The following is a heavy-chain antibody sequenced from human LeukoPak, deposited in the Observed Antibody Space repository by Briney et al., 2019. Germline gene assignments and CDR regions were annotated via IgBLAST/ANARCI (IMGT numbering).Heavy chain of an antibody. CDR1: GFTFSSYG. J-gene: IGHJ6*02. CDR3: ARALMTHYGMDV. CDR2: IWYDGSNK. V-gene: IGHV3-33*01. Sequence: PGGSLRLSCAASGFTFSSYGMHWVRQAPGKGLEWVAVIWYDGSNKHYADSVKGRFTISRDNSKNTLYLQMNSLRAEDTAVYYCARALMTHYGMDVWGQGTTVTVSS.